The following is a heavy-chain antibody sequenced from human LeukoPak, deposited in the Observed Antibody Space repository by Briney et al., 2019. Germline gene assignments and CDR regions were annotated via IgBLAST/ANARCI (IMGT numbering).Heavy chain of an antibody. J-gene: IGHJ6*03. Sequence: RGSLRLSCAASGFTFSAHSMTWVRQAPGKGLEWVASVGSSGAYIYYADSVKGRFTISRDNAKNSLFLQMNSLRVEDTALYYCARMHLFGVVNYNYYYMDVWGKGTPVTVSS. CDR3: ARMHLFGVVNYNYYYMDV. V-gene: IGHV3-21*01. CDR2: VGSSGAYI. D-gene: IGHD3-3*01. CDR1: GFTFSAHS.